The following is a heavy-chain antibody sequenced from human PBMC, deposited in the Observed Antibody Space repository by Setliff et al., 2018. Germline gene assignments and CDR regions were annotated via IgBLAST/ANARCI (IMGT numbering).Heavy chain of an antibody. J-gene: IGHJ4*02. D-gene: IGHD3-10*01. Sequence: PGGSLRLSCLASGFSFSNTKMSWIRQAPGKGLEWVGRIKSAADGGTREYAAAVNGRFTVSRDDSKNTLFLQMNSLKTEDTALSYCTTDWSRGDSGNYLRLDYWGPGTLVTVSS. CDR2: IKSAADGGTR. V-gene: IGHV3-15*01. CDR3: TTDWSRGDSGNYLRLDY. CDR1: GFSFSNTK.